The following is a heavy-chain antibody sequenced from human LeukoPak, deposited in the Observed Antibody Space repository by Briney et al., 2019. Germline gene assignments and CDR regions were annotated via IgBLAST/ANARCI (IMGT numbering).Heavy chain of an antibody. J-gene: IGHJ4*02. CDR1: GGSFSGYY. CDR2: INHSGST. Sequence: SETLSLTCAVYGGSFSGYYWSWIRQPPGKGLEWIEEINHSGSTNYNPSLKSRVTISVDTSKNQFSLKLSSVTAADTAVYYCASKGWLLGPQYYFDYWGQGTLVTVSS. V-gene: IGHV4-34*01. D-gene: IGHD2-15*01. CDR3: ASKGWLLGPQYYFDY.